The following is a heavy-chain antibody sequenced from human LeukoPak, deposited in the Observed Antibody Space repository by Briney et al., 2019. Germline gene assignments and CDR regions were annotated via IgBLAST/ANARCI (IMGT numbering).Heavy chain of an antibody. V-gene: IGHV3-23*01. Sequence: GGSLRLSCAASGFTLSSYAMSWVRQAPGKGLEWVSAISGSGGSTYYADSVKGRFTISRDNSKNTLYLQMNSLRAEDTAVYYCACSSWYGYYYYYGMDVWGQGTTVTVSS. CDR3: ACSSWYGYYYYYGMDV. D-gene: IGHD6-13*01. CDR1: GFTLSSYA. J-gene: IGHJ6*02. CDR2: ISGSGGST.